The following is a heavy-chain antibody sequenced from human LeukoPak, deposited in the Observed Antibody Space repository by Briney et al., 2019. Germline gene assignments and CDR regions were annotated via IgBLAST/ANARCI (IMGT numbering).Heavy chain of an antibody. V-gene: IGHV3-30*03. J-gene: IGHJ4*02. CDR1: GFTFSSYG. CDR2: ISYDGSNK. Sequence: GRSLRLSCAASGFTFSSYGMHWVRQAPGKGLEWVAVISYDGSNKYYADSVKGRFTISRDNAKNSLYLQMNSLRAEDTAVYYCARYGEDIVVVPAAAHFDYWGQGTLVTVSS. D-gene: IGHD2-2*01. CDR3: ARYGEDIVVVPAAAHFDY.